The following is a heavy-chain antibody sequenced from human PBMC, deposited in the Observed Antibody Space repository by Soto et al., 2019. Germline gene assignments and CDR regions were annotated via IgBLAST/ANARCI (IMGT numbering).Heavy chain of an antibody. CDR3: ARDRGAVAQGGVDY. J-gene: IGHJ4*02. Sequence: GGSLRLSCAASGFTFSSYGMHWVRQAPGKGLEWVAVIWYDGSNKYYADSVKGRFTISRDNSKNTLYLQMNSLRAEDTAVYYCARDRGAVAQGGVDYWGQGTLVTVSS. V-gene: IGHV3-33*01. D-gene: IGHD6-19*01. CDR2: IWYDGSNK. CDR1: GFTFSSYG.